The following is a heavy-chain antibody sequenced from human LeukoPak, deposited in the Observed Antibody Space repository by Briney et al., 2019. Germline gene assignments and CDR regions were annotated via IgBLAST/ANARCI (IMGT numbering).Heavy chain of an antibody. Sequence: GASVKVSCKASGYTFTDFGISWVRQAPGQGLEWMGWISAYNGNKNYVQKFQGRVTMTTDTSTSTAYMELTSLRSDDTAMYYSTRDLGVDTTMIFFDYWGQGTLVTVSS. CDR1: GYTFTDFG. J-gene: IGHJ4*02. CDR2: ISAYNGNK. D-gene: IGHD5-18*01. CDR3: TRDLGVDTTMIFFDY. V-gene: IGHV1-18*01.